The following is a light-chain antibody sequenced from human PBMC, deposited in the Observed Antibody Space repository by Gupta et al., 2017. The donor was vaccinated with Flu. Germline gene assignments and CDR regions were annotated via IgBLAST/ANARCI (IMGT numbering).Light chain of an antibody. V-gene: IGKV1-5*03. CDR1: QSISSW. J-gene: IGKJ1*01. CDR2: KAS. CDR3: QQDNSSSWT. Sequence: PSNMYASVGDRVSITCRASQSISSWLAWYQQKPGKAPKLLIYKASRLESVVPSRFSGSGSGTEFTLTISIRQPEDFATYYCQQDNSSSWTFGQGTKVEIK.